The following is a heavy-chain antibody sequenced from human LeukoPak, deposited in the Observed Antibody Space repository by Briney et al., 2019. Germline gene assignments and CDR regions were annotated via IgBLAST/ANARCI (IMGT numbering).Heavy chain of an antibody. D-gene: IGHD5-18*01. V-gene: IGHV3-30*02. CDR3: AKEGVPYSYAR. CDR1: GFSFNNYG. J-gene: IGHJ4*02. CDR2: MQYDGSVE. Sequence: GGSLRLSCVASGFSFNNYGTHWVRQAPGKGLEWVTFMQYDGSVEFYADSVKGRFTIPRDNSKNTLYLQMNSLRAEDTAVYYCAKEGVPYSYARWGQGTLVTVSS.